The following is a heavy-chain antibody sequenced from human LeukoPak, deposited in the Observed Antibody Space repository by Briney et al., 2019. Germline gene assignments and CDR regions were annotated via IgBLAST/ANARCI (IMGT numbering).Heavy chain of an antibody. Sequence: SSVKVSCKASGGIFISYGINWVRQAPGQGLEWMGRIIPMFGATNYARKFQGRVTVTTDESTSTAYIEMSRLRSEGTAVCYCARGSYSDHIFDYWGQGTLVTVS. CDR2: IIPMFGAT. D-gene: IGHD4-17*01. CDR1: GGIFISYG. V-gene: IGHV1-69*05. J-gene: IGHJ4*02. CDR3: ARGSYSDHIFDY.